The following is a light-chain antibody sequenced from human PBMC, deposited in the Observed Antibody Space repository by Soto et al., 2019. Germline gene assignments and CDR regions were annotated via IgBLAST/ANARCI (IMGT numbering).Light chain of an antibody. V-gene: IGKV1-27*01. Sequence: IQMTQSPSSLSASVGDRVTITCRASQDINKYLAWYQQRPGTVPNLLIYSASTLKSGVPSRFSGSRSGTDFTHTISSLQPEDVTTYYCQKYSGVPVTFGQGTRLEIK. CDR1: QDINKY. J-gene: IGKJ5*01. CDR2: SAS. CDR3: QKYSGVPVT.